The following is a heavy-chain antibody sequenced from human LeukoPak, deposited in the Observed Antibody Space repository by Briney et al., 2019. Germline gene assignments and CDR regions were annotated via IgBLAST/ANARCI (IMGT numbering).Heavy chain of an antibody. Sequence: ASVKVSCKASGYSFTDYYMHWVRQAPGQGLEWMGWINLNNGDIKSAQKFQGRVTLTRDTSITTVYMEVSWLTSDDTAIYYCARADRLHGGPYLIGPWGQGTLVPVSS. J-gene: IGHJ5*02. V-gene: IGHV1-2*02. CDR3: ARADRLHGGPYLIGP. D-gene: IGHD2-21*01. CDR1: GYSFTDYY. CDR2: INLNNGDI.